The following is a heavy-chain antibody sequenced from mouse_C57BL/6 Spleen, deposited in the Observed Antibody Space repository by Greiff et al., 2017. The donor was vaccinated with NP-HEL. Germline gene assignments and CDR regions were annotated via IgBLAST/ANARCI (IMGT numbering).Heavy chain of an antibody. CDR2: SRNKANDYTT. CDR1: GFTFSDFY. Sequence: DVKLVESGGGLVQSGRSLRLSCATSGFTFSDFYMEWVRQAPGKGLEWIAASRNKANDYTTEYSASVKGRFIVSRDTSQSILYLQMNALRAEDTAIYYCARDGDMDYWGQGTSVTVSS. CDR3: ARDGDMDY. V-gene: IGHV7-1*01. J-gene: IGHJ4*01.